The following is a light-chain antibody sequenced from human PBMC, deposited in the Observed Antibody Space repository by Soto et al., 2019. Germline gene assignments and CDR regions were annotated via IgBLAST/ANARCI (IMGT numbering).Light chain of an antibody. J-gene: IGKJ5*01. CDR1: QSISSN. CDR2: GAS. CDR3: QQYIDWPIT. Sequence: EVLITQSAATLSVSPGEGATLSCRASQSISSNLAWYQQKPGQAPRLLIYGASTRATGIPARFSGSGSGTEFTLTISSLQSEDFAVYYCQQYIDWPITFGQGTRLEIK. V-gene: IGKV3-15*01.